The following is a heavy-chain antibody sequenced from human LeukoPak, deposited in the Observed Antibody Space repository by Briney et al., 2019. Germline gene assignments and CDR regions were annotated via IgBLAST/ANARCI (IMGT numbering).Heavy chain of an antibody. V-gene: IGHV4-59*08. CDR2: ICYSGST. D-gene: IGHD6-13*01. CDR1: DGSFGSYH. J-gene: IGHJ4*02. CDR3: ARTQTIAAAGTRAVFDY. Sequence: SETLSLTCTVSDGSFGSYHWSWIRQTPGKGLEWIGYICYSGSTNYNPSLKSRVTMSVDTSKNQFSLKLSSVTAADTAVYYCARTQTIAAAGTRAVFDYWGQGTLVTVSS.